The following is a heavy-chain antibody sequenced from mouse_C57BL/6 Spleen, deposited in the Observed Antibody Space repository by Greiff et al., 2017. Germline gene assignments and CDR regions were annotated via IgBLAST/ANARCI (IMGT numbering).Heavy chain of an antibody. D-gene: IGHD2-5*01. CDR2: FYPGSGSI. V-gene: IGHV1-62-2*01. Sequence: QVQLQQSGAELVKPGASVKLSCKASGYTFTEYTIHWVKQRSGQGLEWIGWFYPGSGSIKYNEKFKDKATLTADKSSSTVYMELSRLTSEDSAVYFCARHEEGYYSNRYWYFDVWGTGTTVTVSS. J-gene: IGHJ1*03. CDR3: ARHEEGYYSNRYWYFDV. CDR1: GYTFTEYT.